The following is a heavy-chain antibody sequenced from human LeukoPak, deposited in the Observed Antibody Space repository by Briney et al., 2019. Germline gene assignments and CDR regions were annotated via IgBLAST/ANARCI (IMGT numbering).Heavy chain of an antibody. J-gene: IGHJ4*02. V-gene: IGHV3-11*01. Sequence: GGSLRLSYAASGFTFSDYYMSWIRQAPGKGLEWLSYISSSGTTTIYSADSVKGRFTISRDNAKNSLYLQMNSLRAEDTAVYYCARRGDYFDYWGQGTLVTVSS. CDR1: GFTFSDYY. CDR3: ARRGDYFDY. CDR2: ISSSGTTTI.